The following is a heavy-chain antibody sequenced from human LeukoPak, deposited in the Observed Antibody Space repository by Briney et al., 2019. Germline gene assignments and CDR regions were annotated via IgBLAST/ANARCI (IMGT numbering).Heavy chain of an antibody. V-gene: IGHV4-34*01. CDR2: INHSGST. Sequence: PSGTLSLTCAVYGGSFSGYYWSWIRQPPGKGLEWIGEINHSGSTNYNPSLKSRVTISVDTSKNQFSLKLSSVTAADTAVYYCARGGRGYSYGYFNYWGQGTLVTVSS. CDR3: ARGGRGYSYGYFNY. J-gene: IGHJ4*02. D-gene: IGHD5-18*01. CDR1: GGSFSGYY.